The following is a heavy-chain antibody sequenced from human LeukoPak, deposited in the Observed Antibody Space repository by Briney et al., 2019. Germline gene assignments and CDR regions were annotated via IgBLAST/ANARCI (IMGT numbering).Heavy chain of an antibody. D-gene: IGHD3-22*01. J-gene: IGHJ4*02. CDR3: ARDPYDSSGYYSRFDY. V-gene: IGHV3-48*03. Sequence: GGSLKLSCAASGFTFSSYEMNWVRQAPGKGLEWVSYISSSGSTIYYADSVKGRFTISRDNAKNSLYLQMNSLRAEDTAVYYCARDPYDSSGYYSRFDYWGQGTLVTVSS. CDR2: ISSSGSTI. CDR1: GFTFSSYE.